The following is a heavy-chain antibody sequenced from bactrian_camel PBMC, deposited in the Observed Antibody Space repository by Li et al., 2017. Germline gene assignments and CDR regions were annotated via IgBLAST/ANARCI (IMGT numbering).Heavy chain of an antibody. CDR2: SVTHGGKS. D-gene: IGHD6*01. V-gene: IGHV3S1*01. CDR1: SSERPHS. CDR3: ATGSAPCTVANAPRFR. Sequence: HVQLVESGGGSVYAGGSMTLSCATTSSERPHSMAYFRQTPANEREWIAASVTHGGKSYYSDSVKGRFTISRENSANTAYLQMNSLKPEDTGTYYCATGSAPCTVANAPRFRRGQGTQVTVS. J-gene: IGHJ4*01.